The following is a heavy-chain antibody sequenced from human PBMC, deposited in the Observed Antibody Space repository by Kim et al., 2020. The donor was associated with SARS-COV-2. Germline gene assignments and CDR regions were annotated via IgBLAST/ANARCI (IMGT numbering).Heavy chain of an antibody. CDR2: IYYSGST. V-gene: IGHV4-39*01. CDR3: SRTIRGGLVIATPNWFDP. J-gene: IGHJ5*01. Sequence: SETRSLTCTVSGGSISSSRYYWGLIRQPPGKGLEWIGSIYYSGSTYYNLSLKSRVTISVDTSKNQFHLKLSSVTAADTAVYYCSRTIRGGLVIATPNWFDPWSQGTLVTVSS. D-gene: IGHD2-21*01. CDR1: GGSISSSRYY.